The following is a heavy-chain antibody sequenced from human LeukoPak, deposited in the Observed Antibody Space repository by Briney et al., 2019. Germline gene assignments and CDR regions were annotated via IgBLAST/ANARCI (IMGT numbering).Heavy chain of an antibody. CDR2: ISAYNGNT. D-gene: IGHD3-3*01. V-gene: IGHV1-18*04. CDR1: GYTFTSYY. Sequence: GASVKVSCKASGYTFTSYYMHWVRQAPGQGLEWMGWISAYNGNTNYAQKLQGRVTMTTDTSTSTAYMELRSLRSDDTAVYYCARFLVTIFGVVIYFDYWGQGTLVTVSS. J-gene: IGHJ4*02. CDR3: ARFLVTIFGVVIYFDY.